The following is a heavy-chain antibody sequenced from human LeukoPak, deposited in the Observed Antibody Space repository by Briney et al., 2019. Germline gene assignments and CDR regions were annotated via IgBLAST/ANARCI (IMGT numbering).Heavy chain of an antibody. V-gene: IGHV3-23*01. CDR3: AKDSVRDYYFDY. Sequence: GGSLRLSCAASGFTFSSYAMSWVRQAPGKGLEWVSAISGSGGSTYYADSVKGRLTISRDNSKNTLYLQMNSLRAEDTAVYYCAKDSVRDYYFDYWGQGTLVTVSS. CDR1: GFTFSSYA. CDR2: ISGSGGST. D-gene: IGHD3/OR15-3a*01. J-gene: IGHJ4*02.